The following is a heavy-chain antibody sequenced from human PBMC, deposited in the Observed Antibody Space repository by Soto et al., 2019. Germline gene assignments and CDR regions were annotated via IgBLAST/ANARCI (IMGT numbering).Heavy chain of an antibody. Sequence: QVQVVQSGAEVKRPGSSVNVSCKASGGYFNNRQTLNSYPISWVRQAPGQGLEWMGGIIPLFGTTNYAQRLQGRVTITADKSMSTIYLDLNHVTSDDTAMYYRAKSWGGENDYYYYAMNVCSHGTTVTISS. CDR2: IIPLFGTT. D-gene: IGHD3-16*01. CDR1: GGYFNNRQTLNSYP. J-gene: IGHJ6*02. V-gene: IGHV1-69*06. CDR3: AKSWGGENDYYYYAMNV.